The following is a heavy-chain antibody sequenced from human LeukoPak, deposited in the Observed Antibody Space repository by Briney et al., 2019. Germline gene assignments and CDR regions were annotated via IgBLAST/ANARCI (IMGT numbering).Heavy chain of an antibody. D-gene: IGHD3-10*01. CDR3: ARVQHPYYYYGMDV. CDR2: IYYSGST. J-gene: IGHJ6*02. Sequence: SETLSLTCTVSGGSISSYYWSWIRQPPGKGLEWIGYIYYSGSTNYNPSLKSRVTISVDTSKNQFSLKLSSVTAADTAVYYCARVQHPYYYYGMDVWGQGTTVTVSS. CDR1: GGSISSYY. V-gene: IGHV4-59*01.